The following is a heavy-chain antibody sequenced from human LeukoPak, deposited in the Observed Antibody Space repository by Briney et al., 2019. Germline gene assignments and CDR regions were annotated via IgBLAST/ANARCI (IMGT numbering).Heavy chain of an antibody. J-gene: IGHJ4*02. Sequence: GGSLRLSCAASGLTFSSYEMNWVRQAPGKGLEWVSYISSSGSTIYYADSVKGRFTISRDNAKNSLYLQMNSLRAEDTAVYYCAKGLWIYPKFDYWGQGTLVTVSS. V-gene: IGHV3-48*03. CDR3: AKGLWIYPKFDY. CDR1: GLTFSSYE. D-gene: IGHD5-12*01. CDR2: ISSSGSTI.